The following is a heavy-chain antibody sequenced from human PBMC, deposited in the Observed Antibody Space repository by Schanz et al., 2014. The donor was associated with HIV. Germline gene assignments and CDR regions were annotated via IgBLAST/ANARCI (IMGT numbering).Heavy chain of an antibody. CDR3: ARGLPADY. V-gene: IGHV3-23*01. D-gene: IGHD5-18*01. CDR2: ISWKSDSI. J-gene: IGHJ4*02. CDR1: GFMFSSYG. Sequence: EVQVLESGGGLVQPGGSLRVSCAASGFMFSSYGMSWARQAPGKGLEWVSGISWKSDSIGYADSVKGRFTISRDNAKNSLNLQLKSLRAEDTAVYFCARGLPADYWGQGTLVTVSS.